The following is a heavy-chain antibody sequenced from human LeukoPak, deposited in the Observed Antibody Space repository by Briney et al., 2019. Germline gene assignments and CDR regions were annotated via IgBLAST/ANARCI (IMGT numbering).Heavy chain of an antibody. J-gene: IGHJ6*03. CDR2: IGGGGSP. Sequence: PGGSLRLSCAASGFTFSSYAMSWVRQAPGKGLEWVSGIGGGGSPYYTDSVKGRFTISRDNSKNTLYLQLNSLRVEDTAVYYCAKNRGAGSHYYYHMNVWGKGTTVTVSS. CDR3: AKNRGAGSHYYYHMNV. CDR1: GFTFSSYA. V-gene: IGHV3-23*01. D-gene: IGHD1-26*01.